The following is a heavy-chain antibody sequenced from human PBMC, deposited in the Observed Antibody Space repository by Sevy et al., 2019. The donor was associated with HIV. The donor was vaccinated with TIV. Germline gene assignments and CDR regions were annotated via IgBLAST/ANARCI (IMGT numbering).Heavy chain of an antibody. CDR1: GFTFSNYA. J-gene: IGHJ6*02. V-gene: IGHV3-23*01. D-gene: IGHD2-2*01. CDR3: AKVDVVVPVADYGMGV. CDR2: ISRSGGST. Sequence: GGSLRLSCAASGFTFSNYAMSWVLQAPGKGLEWVSSISRSGGSTYYADSVKGRFTISRDNSKNTLYLQMNSLRAEDTAVYYCAKVDVVVPVADYGMGVWGQGTTVTVSS.